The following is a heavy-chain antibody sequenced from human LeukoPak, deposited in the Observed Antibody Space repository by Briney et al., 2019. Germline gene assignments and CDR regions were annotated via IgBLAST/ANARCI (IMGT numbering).Heavy chain of an antibody. V-gene: IGHV3-21*01. CDR3: ARDKLLVAGTPGY. CDR1: GFTFSTYS. Sequence: GGSLRLSCAASGFTFSTYSMNWVRQAPGKGLEWVSSISSSSSYIYYADSVKGRFTISRDNAKNSLYLQMNSLRAEDTAVYYCARDKLLVAGTPGYWGQGTLVTVSS. J-gene: IGHJ4*02. CDR2: ISSSSSYI. D-gene: IGHD6-19*01.